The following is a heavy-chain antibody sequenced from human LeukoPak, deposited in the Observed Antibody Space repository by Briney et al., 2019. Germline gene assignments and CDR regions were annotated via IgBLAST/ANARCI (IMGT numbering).Heavy chain of an antibody. CDR1: GGTFSSYA. CDR2: IIPIFGTA. J-gene: IGHJ5*02. CDR3: ARGDYDFWSGYYANWFDP. V-gene: IGHV1-69*05. D-gene: IGHD3-3*01. Sequence: ASVKVSSKASGGTFSSYAISWVGQAPGQGLEWMGRIIPIFGTANYAQKFQGRVTITTDESTSTAYMELSSLRSEDTAVYYCARGDYDFWSGYYANWFDPWGQGTLVTVSS.